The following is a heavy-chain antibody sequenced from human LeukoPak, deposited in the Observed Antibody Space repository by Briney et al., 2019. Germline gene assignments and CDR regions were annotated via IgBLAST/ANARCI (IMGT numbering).Heavy chain of an antibody. D-gene: IGHD6-19*01. Sequence: GGSLRLSCAASGFTVSSNYMNWVRQAPGKGLEWVSVIYSGGSTYYADSVKGRFTISRDNSKNTLYLQMNSLRAEDTAVYYCARVGGYSSGPDYWGQGTLVTVSS. CDR2: IYSGGST. CDR1: GFTVSSNY. V-gene: IGHV3-53*01. CDR3: ARVGGYSSGPDY. J-gene: IGHJ4*02.